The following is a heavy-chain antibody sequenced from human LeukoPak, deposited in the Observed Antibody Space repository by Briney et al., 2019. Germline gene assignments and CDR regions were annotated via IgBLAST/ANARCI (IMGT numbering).Heavy chain of an antibody. J-gene: IGHJ3*02. D-gene: IGHD2/OR15-2a*01. CDR2: INPNSGGT. CDR1: GYTFTGYY. V-gene: IGHV1-2*02. Sequence: GASVKVSCKASGYTFTGYYMHWVRQAPGQGLEWMGWINPNSGGTNYAQKFQGRVTITTDESTSTAYMELSSLRSEDTAVYYCARVTTTLFAFDIWGQGTMVTVSS. CDR3: ARVTTTLFAFDI.